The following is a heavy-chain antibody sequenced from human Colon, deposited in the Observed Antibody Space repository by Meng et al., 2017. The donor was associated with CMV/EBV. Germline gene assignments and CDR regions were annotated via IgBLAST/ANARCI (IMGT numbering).Heavy chain of an antibody. CDR2: IIPVFGQT. D-gene: IGHD2-8*02. J-gene: IGHJ5*02. Sequence: CNFGNHGIDWVRQAPGQGLEWMGGIIPVFGQTSYAQKFQGRVTVTTDEFTTTVFMELSSLRSEDTAVYYCARVGCAGGTCFSGWFDPWGQGTLVTVSS. CDR3: ARVGCAGGTCFSGWFDP. V-gene: IGHV1-69*05. CDR1: CNFGNHG.